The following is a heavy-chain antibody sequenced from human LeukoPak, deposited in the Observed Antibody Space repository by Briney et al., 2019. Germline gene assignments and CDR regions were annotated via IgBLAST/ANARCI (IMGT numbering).Heavy chain of an antibody. Sequence: SQTLSLTCAVSGGSISGGGYSWSWIRQPPGKGLEWIGYIYYSGSTYYNPSLKSRVTISVDTSKNQFSLKLSSVTAADTAVYYCASRDDYSNFDYWGQGTLVTVSS. CDR2: IYYSGST. V-gene: IGHV4-30-4*07. J-gene: IGHJ4*02. CDR1: GGSISGGGYS. D-gene: IGHD4-11*01. CDR3: ASRDDYSNFDY.